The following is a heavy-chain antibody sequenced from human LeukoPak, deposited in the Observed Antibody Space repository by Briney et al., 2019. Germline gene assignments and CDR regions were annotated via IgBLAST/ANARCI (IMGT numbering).Heavy chain of an antibody. Sequence: SETLSLTCTVSGGSISSSSYYWGWIRQPPGKGLEWIGSINYSGSTYYNPSLKSRVTISVDTSKNQFSLKLSSVTAADTAVYYCARHYDSSSWFDYWGQGTLVTVSS. CDR2: INYSGST. CDR1: GGSISSSSYY. D-gene: IGHD6-13*01. CDR3: ARHYDSSSWFDY. V-gene: IGHV4-39*01. J-gene: IGHJ4*02.